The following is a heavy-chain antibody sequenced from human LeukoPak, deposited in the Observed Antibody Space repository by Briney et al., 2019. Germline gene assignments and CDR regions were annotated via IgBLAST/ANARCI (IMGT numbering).Heavy chain of an antibody. CDR3: ARLGVDTAMVTSDY. D-gene: IGHD5-18*01. J-gene: IGHJ4*02. Sequence: SETLSLTCTVSGGSISSYYWSWIRRPPGKGLEWIGYIYYSGSTNYNPSLKSRVTISVDTSKNQFSLKLSSVTAADTAVYYCARLGVDTAMVTSDYWGQGTLVTVSS. V-gene: IGHV4-59*08. CDR1: GGSISSYY. CDR2: IYYSGST.